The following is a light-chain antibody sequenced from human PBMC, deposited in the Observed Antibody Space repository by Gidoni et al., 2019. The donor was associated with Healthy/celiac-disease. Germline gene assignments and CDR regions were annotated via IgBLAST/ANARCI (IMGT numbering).Light chain of an antibody. J-gene: IGLJ2*01. V-gene: IGLV2-23*02. Sequence: QSALTQPASVSVSPGQSITISCTGTSSDVGSYNLVSWYQQPPGKAPKLMIYEVSKRPSGVSNRFSGSKSGNTASLTISGLQAEDEADYYCCSYAGSSTFVVVFGGGTKLTVL. CDR3: CSYAGSSTFVVV. CDR2: EVS. CDR1: SSDVGSYNL.